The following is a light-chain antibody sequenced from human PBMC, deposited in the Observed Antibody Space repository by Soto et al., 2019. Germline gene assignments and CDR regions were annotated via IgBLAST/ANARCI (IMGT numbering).Light chain of an antibody. CDR3: SSYTSSSLYV. V-gene: IGLV2-14*03. CDR2: DVS. CDR1: SSDVRGYDY. Sequence: QSVLTQPASVSGSPGQSITISCTGTSSDVRGYDYVSWYQHHPGKAPKLMIYDVSNRPSGVSNRFSGSKSGNTASLTISGLQAEDEADYYCSSYTSSSLYVFGTGTKPPS. J-gene: IGLJ1*01.